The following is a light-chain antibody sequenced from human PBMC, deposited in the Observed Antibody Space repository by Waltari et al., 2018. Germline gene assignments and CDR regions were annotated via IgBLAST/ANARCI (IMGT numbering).Light chain of an antibody. Sequence: QSALTQPASVSGSPGQSITISCPGTSSDVGGYNYVSWSHHHPGKAPKLIIYEVTNRPSGVSNRFSGSKSGNTASLTISGLQAEDEADYSCSSYTSSSTFSVVFGGGTKLTVL. CDR1: SSDVGGYNY. CDR2: EVT. J-gene: IGLJ2*01. V-gene: IGLV2-14*01. CDR3: SSYTSSSTFSVV.